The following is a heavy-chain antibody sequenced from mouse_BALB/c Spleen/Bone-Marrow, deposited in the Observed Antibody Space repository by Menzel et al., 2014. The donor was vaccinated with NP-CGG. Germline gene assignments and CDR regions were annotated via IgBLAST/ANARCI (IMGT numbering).Heavy chain of an antibody. V-gene: IGHV1-67*01. J-gene: IGHJ2*01. Sequence: QVQLKESGPELVRPGVSVKISCKGSGYTFTDYAMHWVKQSHAKSLVWIGVISTYSGNTNYNQKFKGKATMTVDKSSSTAYMELARLTSEDSAIYYCARSDYGSRGGYFDYWGQGTTLTVSS. CDR3: ARSDYGSRGGYFDY. D-gene: IGHD1-1*01. CDR2: ISTYSGNT. CDR1: GYTFTDYA.